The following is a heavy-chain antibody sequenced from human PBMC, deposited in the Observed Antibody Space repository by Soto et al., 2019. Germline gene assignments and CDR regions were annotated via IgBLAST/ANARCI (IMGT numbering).Heavy chain of an antibody. Sequence: PGGSLSLSCAVSGFTFSTHARSWIRQAPGKGLEWVSGTSATGSTTYYADSVKGQFTISRDNSKNTLYLQMNSLRAEDTAVYYCAKQSKWSSTSCYSGGSTCPLDCWGQGTLVTVS. CDR3: AKQSKWSSTSCYSGGSTCPLDC. D-gene: IGHD2-2*02. V-gene: IGHV3-23*01. CDR1: GFTFSTHA. CDR2: TSATGSTT. J-gene: IGHJ4*02.